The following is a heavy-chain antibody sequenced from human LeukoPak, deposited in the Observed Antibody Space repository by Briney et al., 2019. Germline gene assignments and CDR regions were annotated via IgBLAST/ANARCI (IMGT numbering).Heavy chain of an antibody. Sequence: TGGSLRLSCAASGFTVSTNYMSWVRQAPGKGLEWVSIIYIGGSTSYADSMKGRFTISRDISKNTLFLQMSSLRAEDTAVYYCARSPRIYDSSGYYLVEYFDLWGRGTLVTVSS. V-gene: IGHV3-53*01. D-gene: IGHD3-22*01. CDR1: GFTVSTNY. J-gene: IGHJ2*01. CDR2: IYIGGST. CDR3: ARSPRIYDSSGYYLVEYFDL.